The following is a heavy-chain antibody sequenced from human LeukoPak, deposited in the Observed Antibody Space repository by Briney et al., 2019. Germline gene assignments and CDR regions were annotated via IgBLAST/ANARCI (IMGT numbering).Heavy chain of an antibody. D-gene: IGHD4-17*01. CDR2: IYNNGST. Sequence: WETLSLTCTASGCSISSYYWSWIRQPAGKGLEWMGGIYNNGSTNYNPSLKSRVTMSVDTSKNQFSLKLSSVTAADTAVYYCARDSTTRAFDIWGQGTMVTVSS. J-gene: IGHJ3*02. CDR3: ARDSTTRAFDI. V-gene: IGHV4-4*07. CDR1: GCSISSYY.